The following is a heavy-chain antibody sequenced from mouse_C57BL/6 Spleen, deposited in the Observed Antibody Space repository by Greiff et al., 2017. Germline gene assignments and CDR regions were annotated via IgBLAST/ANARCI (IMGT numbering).Heavy chain of an antibody. CDR1: GFTFSSYG. D-gene: IGHD2-4*01. CDR2: ISSGGSYT. J-gene: IGHJ4*01. V-gene: IGHV5-6*01. Sequence: EVQLVESGGDLVKPGGSLKLSCAASGFTFSSYGMSWVRQTPDKRLEWVATISSGGSYTYYPDSVKGRFTISRDNAKNTLYLQMSSLKSEDTAMYYCARQDDYGSGYYNWGQGTSVTVSS. CDR3: ARQDDYGSGYYN.